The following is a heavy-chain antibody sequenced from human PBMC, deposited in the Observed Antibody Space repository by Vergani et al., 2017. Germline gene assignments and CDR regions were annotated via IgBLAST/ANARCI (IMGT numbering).Heavy chain of an antibody. CDR3: AKDGGNWNYFDY. Sequence: QVQLVESGGGVVQPGGSLRLSCTASGFSFSSYGMHWVRQAPGKGLEWVAFIRYDGSDKFYADSVKGRFTISTDNSKNTLYMQMNSLSGEDTAVYYCAKDGGNWNYFDYWGQGMLVTGSS. CDR1: GFSFSSYG. J-gene: IGHJ4*02. D-gene: IGHD3-16*01. CDR2: IRYDGSDK. V-gene: IGHV3-30*02.